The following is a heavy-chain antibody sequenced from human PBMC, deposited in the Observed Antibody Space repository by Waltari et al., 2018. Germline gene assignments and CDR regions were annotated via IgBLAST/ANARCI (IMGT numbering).Heavy chain of an antibody. CDR2: ISYDGSNK. CDR1: GFTFSSYA. Sequence: QVQLVESGGGVVQPGRSLRLSCAASGFTFSSYAMHWVRQAPGKGLEWVAVISYDGSNKYYADSVKGRFTISRDNSKNTLYLQMNSLRAEDTAVYYCARDLTQWLSGYYFDYWGQGTLVTVSS. CDR3: ARDLTQWLSGYYFDY. V-gene: IGHV3-30-3*01. D-gene: IGHD6-19*01. J-gene: IGHJ4*02.